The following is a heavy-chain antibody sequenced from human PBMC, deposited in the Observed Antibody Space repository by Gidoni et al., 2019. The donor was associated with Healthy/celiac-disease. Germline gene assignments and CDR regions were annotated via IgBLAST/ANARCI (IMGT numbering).Heavy chain of an antibody. V-gene: IGHV3-53*01. CDR1: GFTVSSNY. D-gene: IGHD6-13*01. Sequence: EVQLVESGGGLIQPGGSLRLSCAASGFTVSSNYMSWVRQAPGKGLEWVSVIYSGGSTYYADSVKGRVTISRDNSKNTLYLQMNSLRAEDTAVYYCARVIAAARVDYWGQGTLVTVSS. CDR3: ARVIAAARVDY. CDR2: IYSGGST. J-gene: IGHJ4*02.